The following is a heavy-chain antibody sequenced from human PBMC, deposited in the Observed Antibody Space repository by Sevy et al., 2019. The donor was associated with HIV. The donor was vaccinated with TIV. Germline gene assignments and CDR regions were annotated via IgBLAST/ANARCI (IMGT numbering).Heavy chain of an antibody. CDR3: ARGVSDFWSGPGL. CDR2: INRSGGT. V-gene: IGHV4-34*01. J-gene: IGHJ4*02. Sequence: SETLSLTCAVSGGSFSGYYWSWIRQPPGKGLEWIGEINRSGGTNYNPSLKRRVTISVDTSKNQFSLKLSSVTAADTAMYYCARGVSDFWSGPGLWGQGTLVTVSS. CDR1: GGSFSGYY. D-gene: IGHD3-3*01.